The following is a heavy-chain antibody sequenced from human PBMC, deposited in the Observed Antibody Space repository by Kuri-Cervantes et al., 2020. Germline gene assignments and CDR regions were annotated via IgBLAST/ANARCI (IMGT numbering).Heavy chain of an antibody. CDR3: ARRMILRGDGEVDY. V-gene: IGHV3-9*01. D-gene: IGHD3-22*01. Sequence: GGSLRLSCAASGFTFDDYAMHWVRQAPGKGLEWVSGISWNSGSIGYADSVKGRFTISRDNAKNSLYLQMYSLRVEDTAVYYCARRMILRGDGEVDYWGQGTLVTVSS. J-gene: IGHJ4*02. CDR2: ISWNSGSI. CDR1: GFTFDDYA.